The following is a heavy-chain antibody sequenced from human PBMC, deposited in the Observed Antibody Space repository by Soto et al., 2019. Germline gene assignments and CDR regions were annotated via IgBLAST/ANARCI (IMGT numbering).Heavy chain of an antibody. Sequence: EVQLVESGGGLVQPGGSLSLSCAASGFTVSSNYMTWVRQAPGKGLEWVSTIYSDGTTYYADSVKGRFTISRDNSKNTLYLQMNSLRAEDTAVYYCARGSSNYNFWGQGTLVTVSS. J-gene: IGHJ4*02. CDR2: IYSDGTT. D-gene: IGHD4-4*01. CDR1: GFTVSSNY. V-gene: IGHV3-53*01. CDR3: ARGSSNYNF.